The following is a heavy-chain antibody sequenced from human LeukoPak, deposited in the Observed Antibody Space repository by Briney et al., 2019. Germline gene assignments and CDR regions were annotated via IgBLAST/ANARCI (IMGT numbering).Heavy chain of an antibody. CDR3: ARDRDTYGMDV. V-gene: IGHV4-4*07. J-gene: IGHJ6*02. CDR2: IYTSGNT. Sequence: SETLSLTCAVYGGSFSGYYWSWIRQPAGKGLEWIGRIYTSGNTNYNPSLKSRVTISVDTSKNQFSLKLSSVTAADTAVYYCARDRDTYGMDVWGQGTTVTVSS. D-gene: IGHD5-18*01. CDR1: GGSFSGYY.